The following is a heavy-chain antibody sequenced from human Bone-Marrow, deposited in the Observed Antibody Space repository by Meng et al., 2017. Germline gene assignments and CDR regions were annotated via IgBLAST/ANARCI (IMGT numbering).Heavy chain of an antibody. CDR3: AKAVWLRFMVSY. Sequence: GESLKISCAASGFTFSSYAMHWVRQAPGKGLEWVAVISYDGSNKYYADSVKGRFTISRDNSKNTLYLQMNSLRAEDTAVYYCAKAVWLRFMVSYWGQGTLVTVSS. CDR2: ISYDGSNK. D-gene: IGHD5-12*01. J-gene: IGHJ4*02. CDR1: GFTFSSYA. V-gene: IGHV3-30*04.